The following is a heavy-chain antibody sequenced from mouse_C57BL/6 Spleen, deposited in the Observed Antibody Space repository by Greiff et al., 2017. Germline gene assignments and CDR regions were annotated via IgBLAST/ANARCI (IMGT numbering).Heavy chain of an antibody. CDR2: IYPGDGDT. CDR1: GYAFSSYW. J-gene: IGHJ2*01. Sequence: QVQLQQSGAELVKPGASVKISCKASGYAFSSYWMNWVKQRPGKGLEWIGQIYPGDGDTNYNGKFKGKATLTADKSSSTAYMQLSSLTSEDSAVYFCARSSSGYVDDCWGQGTTLTVSS. V-gene: IGHV1-80*01. CDR3: ARSSSGYVDDC. D-gene: IGHD3-2*02.